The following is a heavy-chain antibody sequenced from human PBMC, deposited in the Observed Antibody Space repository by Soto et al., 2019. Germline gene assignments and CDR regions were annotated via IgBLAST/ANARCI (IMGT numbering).Heavy chain of an antibody. V-gene: IGHV4-34*01. J-gene: IGHJ4*02. CDR3: ARGSPYYDFWSGYYTGIPYFDY. Sequence: SETLSLTCAVYGWSFSGYYWSWIRQPPGKGLEWIGEINHSGSTNYNPSLKSRVTISVDTSKNQFSLKLSSVTAADTAVYYCARGSPYYDFWSGYYTGIPYFDYWGQGTLVTVSS. CDR2: INHSGST. CDR1: GWSFSGYY. D-gene: IGHD3-3*01.